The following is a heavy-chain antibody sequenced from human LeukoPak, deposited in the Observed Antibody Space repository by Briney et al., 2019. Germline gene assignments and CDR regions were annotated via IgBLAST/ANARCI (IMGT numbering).Heavy chain of an antibody. CDR2: IKYDGSDK. J-gene: IGHJ4*02. V-gene: IGHV3-7*01. Sequence: AGGSLRLSCGASGFPFGGYWMYWVRHIPGKGLEWVANIKYDGSDKNYVDSVKGRFTISRDNAKNSLYLQMNNLRVEDTDIYYWARDGVSSSPDFDYWGQGTLVTVS. CDR1: GFPFGGYW. CDR3: ARDGVSSSPDFDY. D-gene: IGHD6-6*01.